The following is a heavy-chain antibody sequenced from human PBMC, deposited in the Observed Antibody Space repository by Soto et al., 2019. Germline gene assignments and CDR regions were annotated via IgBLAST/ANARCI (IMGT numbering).Heavy chain of an antibody. CDR1: GGTFSSYA. CDR3: ARAVAARPGYYYGMDV. J-gene: IGHJ6*02. D-gene: IGHD6-6*01. V-gene: IGHV1-69*13. Sequence: SVKVSCEASGGTFSSYAISWVRQAPGQGLEWMGGIIPIFGTANYAQKFQGRVTITADESTSTAYMELSSLRSEDTAVYYCARAVAARPGYYYGMDVWGQGPTVTV. CDR2: IIPIFGTA.